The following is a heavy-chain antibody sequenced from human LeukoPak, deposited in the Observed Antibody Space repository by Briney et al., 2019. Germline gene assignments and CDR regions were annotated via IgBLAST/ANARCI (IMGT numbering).Heavy chain of an antibody. CDR1: GFTFSSYS. Sequence: PGGSLRLSCATSGFTFSSYSMNWVRQAPGKGLEWVSSISSSSTYIYYADSVKGRFTISRDNAKNSLYLQLNSLRAEDTAVYYCARGGCTTTSCHLFDYWGQGTLVTVSS. CDR2: ISSSSTYI. J-gene: IGHJ4*02. V-gene: IGHV3-21*01. CDR3: ARGGCTTTSCHLFDY. D-gene: IGHD2-2*01.